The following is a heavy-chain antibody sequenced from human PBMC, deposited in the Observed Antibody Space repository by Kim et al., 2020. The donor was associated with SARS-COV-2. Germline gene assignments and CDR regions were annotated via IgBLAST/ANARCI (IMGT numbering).Heavy chain of an antibody. J-gene: IGHJ4*02. V-gene: IGHV3-23*01. Sequence: ADSVKGRFTISRDNSKNTLYLQMNRLRAEDTALYYCAKDRDDYGDYLFDSWGPGALVTVSS. CDR3: AKDRDDYGDYLFDS. D-gene: IGHD4-17*01.